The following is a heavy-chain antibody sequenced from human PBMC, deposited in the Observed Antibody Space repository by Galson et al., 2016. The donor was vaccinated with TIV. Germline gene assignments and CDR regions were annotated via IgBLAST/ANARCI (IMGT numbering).Heavy chain of an antibody. Sequence: SLRLSCAASGLSFSGHGMHWVRKAPGKGLEWVAFIENDGSNKYYPDSMKGRFTVSRDNSKNTLYLHMNSLRVEDTAVYYCARDPPIVIVPAAIGGFDPWGQGTLVTVSS. CDR1: GLSFSGHG. V-gene: IGHV3-33*01. J-gene: IGHJ5*02. CDR3: ARDPPIVIVPAAIGGFDP. CDR2: IENDGSNK. D-gene: IGHD2-2*02.